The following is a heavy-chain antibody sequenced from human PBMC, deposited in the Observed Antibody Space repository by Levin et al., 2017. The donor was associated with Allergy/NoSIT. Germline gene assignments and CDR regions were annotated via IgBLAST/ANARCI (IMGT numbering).Heavy chain of an antibody. Sequence: SQTLSLPCAVYGGSFSGYYWSWIRQPPGKGLEWIGEINHSGSTNYNPSLKSRVTISVDTSKNQFSLKLSSVTAADTAVYYCAREDSGYGIYYYYYGMDVWGQGTTVTVSS. D-gene: IGHD5-12*01. CDR3: AREDSGYGIYYYYYGMDV. J-gene: IGHJ6*02. CDR2: INHSGST. V-gene: IGHV4-34*01. CDR1: GGSFSGYY.